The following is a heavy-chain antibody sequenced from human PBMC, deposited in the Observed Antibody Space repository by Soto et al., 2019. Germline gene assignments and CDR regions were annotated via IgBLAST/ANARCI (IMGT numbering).Heavy chain of an antibody. CDR3: ARADYGSGSNAYYYYGMDV. J-gene: IGHJ6*02. Sequence: SETLSLTCAVSCGSISSSNWWSWVRQPPGKGLEWIGEIYHSGSTNYNPSLKSRVTISVDKSKNQFSLKLSSVTAADTAVYYCARADYGSGSNAYYYYGMDVWGQGTTVTVSS. D-gene: IGHD3-10*01. CDR1: CGSISSSNW. CDR2: IYHSGST. V-gene: IGHV4-4*02.